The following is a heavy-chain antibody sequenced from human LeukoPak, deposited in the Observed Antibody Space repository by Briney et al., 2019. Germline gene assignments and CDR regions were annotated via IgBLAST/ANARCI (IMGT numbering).Heavy chain of an antibody. D-gene: IGHD5-18*01. V-gene: IGHV3-53*01. CDR3: ARDLAYSRLDY. Sequence: GGSLRLSCAASGFTVSSNYMSWVRQAPGKGLEWVSVIYSGGGRTYYADSVKGRFTISRDNAKNSLYLQMDSLRVEDTAFYYCARDLAYSRLDYWGQGMLVTVSS. CDR1: GFTVSSNY. CDR2: IYSGGGRT. J-gene: IGHJ4*02.